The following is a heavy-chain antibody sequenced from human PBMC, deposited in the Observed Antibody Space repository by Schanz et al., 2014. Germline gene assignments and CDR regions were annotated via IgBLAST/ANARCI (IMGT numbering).Heavy chain of an antibody. CDR2: ISASGGST. V-gene: IGHV3-23*01. CDR3: ARGTDWNLHY. D-gene: IGHD1-1*01. CDR1: GFTFSSYA. J-gene: IGHJ4*02. Sequence: EGQLLESGGGLIQPGGSLRLSCAASGFTFSSYAMSWVRQAPGKGLEWVSTISASGGSTYYADSVKGRFTISRDNSKNILYLQMNSLRAEDTAVYYCARGTDWNLHYWGQGALVTVSS.